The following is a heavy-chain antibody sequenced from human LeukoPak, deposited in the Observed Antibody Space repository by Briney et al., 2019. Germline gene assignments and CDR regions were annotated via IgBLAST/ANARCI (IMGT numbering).Heavy chain of an antibody. CDR1: GYTFTGYY. V-gene: IGHV1-2*02. D-gene: IGHD3-10*01. Sequence: SVKVSCKASGYTFTGYYMHWVRQAPGQGLEWMGWINPNSGGTNYAQKFQGRVTMTRDTSISTAYMELSRLRSDDTAVYYCAKACRRTGGPPKGGYYYYYMDVWGKGTTVTVSS. J-gene: IGHJ6*03. CDR3: AKACRRTGGPPKGGYYYYYMDV. CDR2: INPNSGGT.